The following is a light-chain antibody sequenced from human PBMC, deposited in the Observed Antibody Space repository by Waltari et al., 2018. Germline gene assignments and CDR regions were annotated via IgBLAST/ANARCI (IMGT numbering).Light chain of an antibody. V-gene: IGKV2-30*02. CDR1: QTLVHSDGKTY. CDR3: VQGTSVPYS. CDR2: QVS. J-gene: IGKJ2*03. Sequence: DVVMTQSPLSLPVTPDQSASISCRSSQTLVHSDGKTYLHWLQQKPGQPPRRLIYQVSNRDSGVPARFSGSGAGTDFTLKISRVEAEDVGLYYCVQGTSVPYSFGQGTKVEIK.